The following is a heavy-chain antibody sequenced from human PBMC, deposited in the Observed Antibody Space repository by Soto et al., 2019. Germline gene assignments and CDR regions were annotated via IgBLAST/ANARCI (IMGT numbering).Heavy chain of an antibody. CDR2: IWYDGSNK. D-gene: IGHD3-10*01. Sequence: XGSLRLSCAASGFTFSSYGMHWVRQAPGKGLEWVAVIWYDGSNKYYADSVKGRFTISRDNSKNTLYLQMNSLRAEDTAVYYCARAYGSGSYYLYYYYGMDVWGQGTTVTVSS. J-gene: IGHJ6*02. V-gene: IGHV3-33*01. CDR3: ARAYGSGSYYLYYYYGMDV. CDR1: GFTFSSYG.